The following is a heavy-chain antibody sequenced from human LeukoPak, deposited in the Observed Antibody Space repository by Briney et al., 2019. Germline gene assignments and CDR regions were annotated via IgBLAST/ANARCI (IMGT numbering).Heavy chain of an antibody. V-gene: IGHV3-21*01. Sequence: PGGSLRLSCAASGFTFSSYSMNRVRQAPGKGLEWVSSISSSSSYIYYADSVKGRFTISRDNAKNPLYLQMNSLRAEDTAVYYCARDGGSYFWFDPWGQGTLVTVSS. CDR2: ISSSSSYI. CDR3: ARDGGSYFWFDP. CDR1: GFTFSSYS. J-gene: IGHJ5*02. D-gene: IGHD1-26*01.